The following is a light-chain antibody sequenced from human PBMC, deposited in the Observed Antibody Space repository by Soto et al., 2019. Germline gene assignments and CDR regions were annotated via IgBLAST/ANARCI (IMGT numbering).Light chain of an antibody. CDR1: QSVSNNF. J-gene: IGKJ4*01. Sequence: EIVLTQSPGTLSLSPGERATLSCRASQSVSNNFLAWYQQKPGQAPRLVIFGASRRATGIPDRFSGSGSGTDFTLTISRLEPEDFAVYYCQQYSTSPRLTFGGGTKVEIK. CDR2: GAS. CDR3: QQYSTSPRLT. V-gene: IGKV3-20*01.